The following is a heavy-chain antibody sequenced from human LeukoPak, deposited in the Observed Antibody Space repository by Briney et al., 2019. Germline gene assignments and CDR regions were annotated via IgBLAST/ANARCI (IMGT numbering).Heavy chain of an antibody. D-gene: IGHD4-11*01. Sequence: ASVKVSCKASGGTFISYAISWVRQAPGQGLEWMGGIIPIFGTANYAQKFQGRVTITADESTSTAYMELSSLRSEDTAVYYCARDLDYSNYRAYYYYGMDVWGQGTTVTVSS. V-gene: IGHV1-69*13. CDR1: GGTFISYA. CDR2: IIPIFGTA. J-gene: IGHJ6*02. CDR3: ARDLDYSNYRAYYYYGMDV.